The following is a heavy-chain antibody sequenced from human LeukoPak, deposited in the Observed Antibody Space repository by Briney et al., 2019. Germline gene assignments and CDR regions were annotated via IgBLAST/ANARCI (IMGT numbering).Heavy chain of an antibody. CDR2: INHSGST. V-gene: IGHV4-34*01. Sequence: PSETLSLTCTVSGGSISSYYWSWIRQPPGKGLEWIGEINHSGSTNYNPSLKSRVTISVDTSKNQFSLKLSSVTAADTAVYYCARESVEWEPLGFDYWGQGTLVTVSS. D-gene: IGHD1-26*01. CDR1: GGSISSYY. J-gene: IGHJ4*02. CDR3: ARESVEWEPLGFDY.